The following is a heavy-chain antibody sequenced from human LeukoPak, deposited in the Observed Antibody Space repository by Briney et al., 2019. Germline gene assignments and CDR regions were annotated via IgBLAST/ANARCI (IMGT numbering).Heavy chain of an antibody. CDR3: ARQIAVVEPTDPNWFDS. CDR2: IFFSGRT. Sequence: PSETLSLTCSVSGDSISSSSHYWGWLRQPPGKGLEWIGSIFFSGRTYYTPSLKSRVTMSLDTSKNQFSLRLTSVTAADTAVYYCARQIAVVEPTDPNWFDSWGQGTLVTVSS. V-gene: IGHV4-39*07. CDR1: GDSISSSSHY. J-gene: IGHJ5*01. D-gene: IGHD2-21*01.